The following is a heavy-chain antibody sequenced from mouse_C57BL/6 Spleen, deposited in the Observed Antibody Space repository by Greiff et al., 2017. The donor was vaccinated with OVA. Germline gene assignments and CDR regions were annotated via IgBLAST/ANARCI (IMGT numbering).Heavy chain of an antibody. J-gene: IGHJ4*01. CDR1: GYTFTSYG. CDR2: IYPRSGNT. D-gene: IGHD2-1*01. V-gene: IGHV1-81*01. Sequence: LVESGAELARPGASVKLSCKASGYTFTSYGISWVKQRTGQGLEWIGEIYPRSGNTYYNEKFKGKATLTADKSSSTAYMELRSLTSEDSAVYFCARRGNYGKEDYAMDYWGQGTSVTVSS. CDR3: ARRGNYGKEDYAMDY.